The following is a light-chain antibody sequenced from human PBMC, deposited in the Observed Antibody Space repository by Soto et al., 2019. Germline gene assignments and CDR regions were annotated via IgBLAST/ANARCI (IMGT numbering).Light chain of an antibody. CDR2: KVS. CDR1: QSLVYSDGNAY. Sequence: DVVMTQSPLSLPVTLGQPASISCRSSQSLVYSDGNAYLIWFHQRPGQSPRRLIFKVSNRDSGVPDRFRGRGAGSAFTHQISSVEAQEVGVYYCMQASFWPWTFGQGTKVEI. J-gene: IGKJ1*01. V-gene: IGKV2-30*01. CDR3: MQASFWPWT.